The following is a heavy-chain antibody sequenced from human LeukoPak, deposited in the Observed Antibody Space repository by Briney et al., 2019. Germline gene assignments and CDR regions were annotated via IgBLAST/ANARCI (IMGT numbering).Heavy chain of an antibody. CDR2: MYYSGST. D-gene: IGHD1-26*01. J-gene: IGHJ3*02. CDR3: ASREVGHYGRDAFDI. CDR1: GGSISSSMYY. V-gene: IGHV4-39*01. Sequence: KPSETLSLTCTVSGGSISSSMYYWGWIRQPPEKGLVWIGNMYYSGSTYYNPSLKSRVTISVDTSKNQFSLKLSSVTAADTAVYYCASREVGHYGRDAFDIWGQGTMVTVSS.